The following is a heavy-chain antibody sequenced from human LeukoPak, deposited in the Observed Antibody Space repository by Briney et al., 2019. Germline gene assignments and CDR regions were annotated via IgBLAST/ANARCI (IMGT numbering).Heavy chain of an antibody. D-gene: IGHD3-3*01. J-gene: IGHJ4*02. V-gene: IGHV1-24*01. Sequence: ASVKVSCKVSGYSLTQLSMHWVRQGIGRGLEWMGGFDPVDGETIYAQKFQGRVTMTENTSTDTAYMELSSLRSDDTAVYYCAILLEDYAFSTGSAKDYWGQGTLVTVSS. CDR2: FDPVDGET. CDR3: AILLEDYAFSTGSAKDY. CDR1: GYSLTQLS.